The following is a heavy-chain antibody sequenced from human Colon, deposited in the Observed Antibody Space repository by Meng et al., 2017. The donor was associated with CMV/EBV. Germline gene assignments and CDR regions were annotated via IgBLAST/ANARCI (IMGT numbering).Heavy chain of an antibody. CDR1: RGYVNNYY. Sequence: WGAGPFTASGALSPPLAYYRGYVNNYYWGRIHPPPGKGLELIGGIQPCGTTYYNPSLKGRVTLILNSSTNQFSLELSPVTPADAAIYYCARGWVRDKSSPHFYYWGQGTLVTVSS. J-gene: IGHJ4*02. D-gene: IGHD2-21*02. V-gene: IGHV4-34*01. CDR2: IQPCGTT. CDR3: ARGWVRDKSSPHFYY.